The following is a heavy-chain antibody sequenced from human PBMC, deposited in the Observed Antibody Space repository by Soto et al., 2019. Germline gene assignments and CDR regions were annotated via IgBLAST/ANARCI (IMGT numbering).Heavy chain of an antibody. J-gene: IGHJ6*02. D-gene: IGHD3-9*01. Sequence: GVLRRSCATCGLTVSRFLMRWVRQATGKGLEWVASIKQEGREKWYGDSVKGRFTISRDNAENSLYLQMNSLRAGDTAVYYCARALPYSETSAGAVLRYFDWSRPYYYYGMDVWGQGTTVTVSS. CDR1: GLTVSRFL. CDR3: ARALPYSETSAGAVLRYFDWSRPYYYYGMDV. CDR2: IKQEGREK. V-gene: IGHV3-7*01.